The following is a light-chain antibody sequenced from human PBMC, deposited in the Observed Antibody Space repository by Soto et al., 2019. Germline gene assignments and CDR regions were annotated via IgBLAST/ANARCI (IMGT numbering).Light chain of an antibody. Sequence: DVVLTQTPLSSPVTLGQPASFSCRSSESLVHTDGNTYLNWLQQRPGQPPRLLIYNVAYRFSGVPDRFSGSGAGTDFTPKISRVEPEDVGTYYCMQATKYPPYTFGQGTKLEIE. CDR1: ESLVHTDGNTY. J-gene: IGKJ2*01. CDR3: MQATKYPPYT. V-gene: IGKV2-24*01. CDR2: NVA.